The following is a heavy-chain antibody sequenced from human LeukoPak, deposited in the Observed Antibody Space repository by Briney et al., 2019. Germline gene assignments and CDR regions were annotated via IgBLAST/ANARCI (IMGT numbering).Heavy chain of an antibody. J-gene: IGHJ4*02. Sequence: GGSLRLSCAASGFTFATYATSWVRQAPGKGLEWVSSISGSGGLTYYADSVKGRFTISRDNSKNTLYLQMNSLRAEDTAVYYCAKSPASSGSYYSPLYFDYWGQGTLVTVSS. CDR3: AKSPASSGSYYSPLYFDY. CDR1: GFTFATYA. V-gene: IGHV3-23*01. CDR2: ISGSGGLT. D-gene: IGHD3-10*01.